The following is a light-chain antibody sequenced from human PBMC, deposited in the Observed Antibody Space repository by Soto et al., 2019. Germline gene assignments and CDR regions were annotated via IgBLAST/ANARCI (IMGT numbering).Light chain of an antibody. CDR1: SSDAGGYNY. CDR3: SSYAGSNNYV. J-gene: IGLJ1*01. CDR2: EVS. Sequence: QSVLTQPPSASGSPGQSVTISCTGTSSDAGGYNYVSWYQQHPGKAPKLMISEVSKRPSGVPDRFSGSKSGNTASLTVSGLQAEDEADYYCSSYAGSNNYVFGTGTKVTVL. V-gene: IGLV2-8*01.